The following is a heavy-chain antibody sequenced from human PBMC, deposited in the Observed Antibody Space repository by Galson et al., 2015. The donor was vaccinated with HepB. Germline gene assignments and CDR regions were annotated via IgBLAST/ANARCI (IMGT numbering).Heavy chain of an antibody. Sequence: SVKVSCKASGGTFSSDGISWVRQAPGQGLEWMGGIVPNFGTAKYAQKFQGRVTITADESSSTAYMEVRSLRSEDTAIYYCARNYSGNYYWFDPWGQGTLVTVSS. V-gene: IGHV1-69*13. CDR3: ARNYSGNYYWFDP. CDR1: GGTFSSDG. J-gene: IGHJ5*02. CDR2: IVPNFGTA. D-gene: IGHD1-26*01.